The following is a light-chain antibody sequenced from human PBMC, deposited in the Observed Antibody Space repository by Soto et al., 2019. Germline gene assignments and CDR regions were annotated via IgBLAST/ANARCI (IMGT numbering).Light chain of an antibody. CDR3: SSYTSSNTFV. Sequence: QSALTQPASVSGSPGQSITISCTGTSSDVGAHNFVSWYQQHPGKAPKLMIYEVTNRPSGVSNRFSGSKSGDTASLTISGLQAEDEADYYCSSYTSSNTFVFGTGTKLTVL. J-gene: IGLJ1*01. CDR1: SSDVGAHNF. V-gene: IGLV2-14*01. CDR2: EVT.